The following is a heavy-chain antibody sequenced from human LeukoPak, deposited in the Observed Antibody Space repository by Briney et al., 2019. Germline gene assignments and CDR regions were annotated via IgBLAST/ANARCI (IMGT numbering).Heavy chain of an antibody. CDR1: GFTFSSYA. CDR3: ARRNYDDHGDPFDY. D-gene: IGHD4-17*01. J-gene: IGHJ4*02. V-gene: IGHV3-23*01. Sequence: PGGSLRLSCAASGFTFSSYAVSWVRQAPGKGLEWVSAISGSGGSTYYADSVKGRFTISRDNSKNTLYLQMNSLRAEDTAVYYCARRNYDDHGDPFDYWGQGTLVTVSS. CDR2: ISGSGGST.